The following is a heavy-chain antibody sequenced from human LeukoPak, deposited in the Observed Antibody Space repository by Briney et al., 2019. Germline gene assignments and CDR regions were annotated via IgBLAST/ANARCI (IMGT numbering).Heavy chain of an antibody. D-gene: IGHD1-26*01. Sequence: ASVKVSCKASGGTFSSYAISWVRQAPGQGLERMGGIIPIFGTADYAQKFQGRVTITTDESTSTAYMELSSLRSEDTAVYYCARAGSYQTTGYYFDYWGQGTLVTVSS. J-gene: IGHJ4*02. CDR1: GGTFSSYA. V-gene: IGHV1-69*05. CDR3: ARAGSYQTTGYYFDY. CDR2: IIPIFGTA.